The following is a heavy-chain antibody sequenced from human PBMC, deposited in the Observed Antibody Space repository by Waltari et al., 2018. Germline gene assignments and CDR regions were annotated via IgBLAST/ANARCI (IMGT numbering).Heavy chain of an antibody. Sequence: QVNLVESGGGVVQPGGSLRLSCATSGFTFSNFGMHWVRQAPGNGVGWVALSWFDGSDKFYAGSVRGRFTISRDNSARTLYLDMDSLRLDDTAMYYCAKDAFGNTYLDFWGQGTLVTVSS. CDR3: AKDAFGNTYLDF. CDR2: SWFDGSDK. V-gene: IGHV3-30*02. D-gene: IGHD2-2*02. CDR1: GFTFSNFG. J-gene: IGHJ4*02.